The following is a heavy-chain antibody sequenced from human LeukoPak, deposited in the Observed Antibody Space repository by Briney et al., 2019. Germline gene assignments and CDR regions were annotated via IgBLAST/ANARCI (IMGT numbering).Heavy chain of an antibody. Sequence: SETLSLTCAVYGGSFSGYYWSWIRQPPGKGLEWIGEINHSGSTNYNPSLKSRVTISVDTSKNQFSLKLSSVTAADTAVYYCARGHHKLGYCSSTSCRTAFDYWGQGTLVTVSS. J-gene: IGHJ4*02. CDR1: GGSFSGYY. V-gene: IGHV4-34*01. CDR2: INHSGST. D-gene: IGHD2-2*01. CDR3: ARGHHKLGYCSSTSCRTAFDY.